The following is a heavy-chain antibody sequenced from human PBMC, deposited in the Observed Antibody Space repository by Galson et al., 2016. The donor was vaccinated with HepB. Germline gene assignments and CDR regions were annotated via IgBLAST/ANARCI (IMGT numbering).Heavy chain of an antibody. J-gene: IGHJ5*02. CDR2: IYSSGNT. Sequence: SLRLSCAASGFTVSNNYMRWVRQAPGKALEWVSLIYSSGNTHYADSVKGRFTISRDSSKNTVYRQMNSLRVDDTAVYYCARGGGAAAAAWGQGTLVTVSS. D-gene: IGHD6-13*01. CDR1: GFTVSNNY. CDR3: ARGGGAAAAA. V-gene: IGHV3-53*01.